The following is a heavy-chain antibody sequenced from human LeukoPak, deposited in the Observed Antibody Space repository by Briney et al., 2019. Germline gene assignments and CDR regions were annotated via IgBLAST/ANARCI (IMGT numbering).Heavy chain of an antibody. CDR2: IIPIFGTA. CDR3: ARDPGRYMEPLHSRMDV. CDR1: GGTFSSYA. V-gene: IGHV1-69*13. Sequence: SVKVSCKASGGTFSSYAISWVRQAPGQGLEWMGGIIPIFGTANYAQKFQGRVTITADESTSTAYMELSSLRSEDTAVYYCARDPGRYMEPLHSRMDVWGQGTTVTVSS. J-gene: IGHJ6*02. D-gene: IGHD1-14*01.